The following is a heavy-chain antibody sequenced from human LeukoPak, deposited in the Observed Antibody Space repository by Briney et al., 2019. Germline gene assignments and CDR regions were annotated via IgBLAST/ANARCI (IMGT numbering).Heavy chain of an antibody. CDR1: GVSISSYY. CDR3: ARGVDSGYFDY. Sequence: SETLSLTCTVSGVSISSYYWSWIRQPPGKGLEWIGYIYYSGSTNYNPSLKSRVTRSVDTSKNQFSLKLTSVPAADTAVYYCARGVDSGYFDYCGQGPLVTVSS. J-gene: IGHJ4*02. V-gene: IGHV4-59*01. D-gene: IGHD1-26*01. CDR2: IYYSGST.